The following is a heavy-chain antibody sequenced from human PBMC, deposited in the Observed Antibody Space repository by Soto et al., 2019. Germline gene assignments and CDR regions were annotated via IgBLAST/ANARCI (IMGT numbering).Heavy chain of an antibody. Sequence: GGSLRLSCAASGFTFSSYGMHWVRQAPGKGLEWVAVIWYDGSNKYYADSVKGRFTISRDNSKNTLYLQMNSLRAEDTAVYYCARVGPGVATSIASFDYWGQGTLVTVSS. J-gene: IGHJ4*02. D-gene: IGHD5-12*01. CDR3: ARVGPGVATSIASFDY. V-gene: IGHV3-33*01. CDR2: IWYDGSNK. CDR1: GFTFSSYG.